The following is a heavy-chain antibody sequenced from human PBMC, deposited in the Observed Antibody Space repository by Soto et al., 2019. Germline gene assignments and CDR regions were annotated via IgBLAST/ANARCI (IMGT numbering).Heavy chain of an antibody. CDR2: MNPNSGNT. V-gene: IGHV1-8*01. CDR1: GYTFTSYD. D-gene: IGHD3-10*01. Sequence: QVQLVQSGAEVKKPGASVKVSCKASGYTFTSYDINWVRQATGQGLEWMGWMNPNSGNTGYAQKFQDRVTMTRNTSISTAYMELSSLRSDDTAVYYCARGPGSSTSVDFQHWGQGTLVTVSS. J-gene: IGHJ1*01. CDR3: ARGPGSSTSVDFQH.